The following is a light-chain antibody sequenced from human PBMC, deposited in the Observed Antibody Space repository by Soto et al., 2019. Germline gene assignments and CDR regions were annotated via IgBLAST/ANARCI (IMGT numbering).Light chain of an antibody. V-gene: IGLV2-8*01. CDR2: EVN. Sequence: QSVLTQPPSASGSPGQSVAISCTGTSSDVGGYNYVSWYQQHPGKAPKLMIYEVNKRPSGVPDRFSGSKSGNTASLTVSGLQAEDEADYYCSSYAGSSNVFGTGTKDTV. CDR1: SSDVGGYNY. J-gene: IGLJ1*01. CDR3: SSYAGSSNV.